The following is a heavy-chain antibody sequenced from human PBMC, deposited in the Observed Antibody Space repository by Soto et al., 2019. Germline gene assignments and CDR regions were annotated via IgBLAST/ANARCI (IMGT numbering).Heavy chain of an antibody. CDR3: AKDLYVQPPSGWFDP. V-gene: IGHV3-23*01. CDR1: GFPFSDHA. J-gene: IGHJ5*02. D-gene: IGHD1-26*01. CDR2: ITGRGDST. Sequence: VQLLESGGGLVQPGGSLRLSCAASGFPFSDHAMHWVRQTPGKGLEWVSAITGRGDSTYYADSVKGRFTISRDNSKSTLYLQMMSLRAEDTAVYYCAKDLYVQPPSGWFDPWGQGTVVTVSS.